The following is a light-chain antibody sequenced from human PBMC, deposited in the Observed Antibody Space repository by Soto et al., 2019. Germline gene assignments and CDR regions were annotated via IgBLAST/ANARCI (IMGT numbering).Light chain of an antibody. Sequence: EMVVTQSPGILALSPGERATLSCRASQSVSSIYLAWYQQKPGQAPRLLIYGASSRATGIPDRFSGSGSGTDFTLTISRLEPEDFAVYYCQQYCSSPRTFGQGTKV. CDR3: QQYCSSPRT. CDR1: QSVSSIY. CDR2: GAS. V-gene: IGKV3-20*01. J-gene: IGKJ1*01.